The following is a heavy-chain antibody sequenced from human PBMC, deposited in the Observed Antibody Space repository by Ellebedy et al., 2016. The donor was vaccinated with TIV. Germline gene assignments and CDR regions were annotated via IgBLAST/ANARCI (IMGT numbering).Heavy chain of an antibody. Sequence: GESLKISCVASGFTFSDHYMDWVRQAPGKGLEWVARSRNRVKSYSTEYAASVKGRFSVSRDDSKNSVYLQMNSLKTEDTAVYYCARHPSVAGLGDVWGQGTTVTVSS. V-gene: IGHV3-72*01. CDR1: GFTFSDHY. CDR3: ARHPSVAGLGDV. D-gene: IGHD6-19*01. J-gene: IGHJ6*02. CDR2: SRNRVKSYST.